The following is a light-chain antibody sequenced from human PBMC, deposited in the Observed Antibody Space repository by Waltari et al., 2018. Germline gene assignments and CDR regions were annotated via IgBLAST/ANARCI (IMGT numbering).Light chain of an antibody. CDR1: NIGSKS. Sequence: SDVLTQTPSVSVAPGTTATITCGRQNIGSKSVHWYQQKAGQAPVLVIYYNDDRPSGIPARFTGSNSGNTATLTIRRVEAGDEADYYGQVWDDATAQGVFGGGTTLTVL. J-gene: IGLJ3*02. CDR2: YND. V-gene: IGLV3-21*04. CDR3: QVWDDATAQGV.